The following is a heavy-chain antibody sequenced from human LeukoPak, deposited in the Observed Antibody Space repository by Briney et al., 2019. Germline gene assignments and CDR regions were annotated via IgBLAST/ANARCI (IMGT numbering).Heavy chain of an antibody. J-gene: IGHJ6*02. CDR3: ARPSFGNYGMDV. V-gene: IGHV1-69*04. CDR2: IIPVFGIA. Sequence: SVKVSCKASGGTFSSYAISWVRQAPGQGLEWMGRIIPVFGIANYAQKFQGRVTITADKSTSTAYMELSSLRSEDTAVYYCARPSFGNYGMDVWGQGTTVTVSS. CDR1: GGTFSSYA. D-gene: IGHD3-10*01.